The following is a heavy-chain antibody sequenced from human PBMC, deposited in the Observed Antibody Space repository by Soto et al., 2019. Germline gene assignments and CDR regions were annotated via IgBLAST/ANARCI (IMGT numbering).Heavy chain of an antibody. Sequence: QVQLVESGGGVVQPGWSLRLSCAASGFIFSDYAMHWVRQAPGKGLEWVAVISYGGDNKYYADSVRGRFAISRDNLKNTVDLQMNSLNPEDTAVYHCAKARHSTSWYGLEADFWGQGTLVTVSS. CDR2: ISYGGDNK. CDR1: GFIFSDYA. D-gene: IGHD6-13*01. CDR3: AKARHSTSWYGLEADF. V-gene: IGHV3-30*09. J-gene: IGHJ4*02.